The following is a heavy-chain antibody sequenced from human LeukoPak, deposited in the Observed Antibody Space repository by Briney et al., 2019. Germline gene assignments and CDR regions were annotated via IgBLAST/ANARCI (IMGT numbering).Heavy chain of an antibody. Sequence: SETLSLTCTVSGGSISSTYKYWGWIRQPPGQGLEWIGSVYYSGTTYYKPSLKSRVTISVDTSKNQFSLNLRSVTAADTAVYFCARARYFYGSGSYYFNWFDPWGQGTLVTVST. D-gene: IGHD3-10*01. V-gene: IGHV4-39*01. CDR1: GGSISSTYKY. CDR2: VYYSGTT. J-gene: IGHJ5*02. CDR3: ARARYFYGSGSYYFNWFDP.